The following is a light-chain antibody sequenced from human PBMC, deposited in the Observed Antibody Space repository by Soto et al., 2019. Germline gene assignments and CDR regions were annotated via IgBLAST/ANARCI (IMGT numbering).Light chain of an antibody. V-gene: IGLV1-40*01. CDR1: SSNIGAGYD. CDR2: GNS. Sequence: QSVLTQPPSVSGAPGQRVTISCTGSSSNIGAGYDVHWYQQLPGTAPKLLIYGNSNRPSGVPDRFSGSKSGTSASLAITGLQAEDEADYYFQSYDRSLSGVVFGGGTKVTVL. J-gene: IGLJ2*01. CDR3: QSYDRSLSGVV.